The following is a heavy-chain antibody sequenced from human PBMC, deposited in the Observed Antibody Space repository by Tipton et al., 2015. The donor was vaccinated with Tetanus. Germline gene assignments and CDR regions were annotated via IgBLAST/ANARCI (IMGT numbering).Heavy chain of an antibody. J-gene: IGHJ4*02. D-gene: IGHD5-12*01. CDR2: IYPSGIT. CDR3: ARHVRGYSGYDFDY. CDR1: GGSISSHY. Sequence: TLSLTCTFSGGSISSHYWSWIRQPAGKGLEWIGLIYPSGITNYNPSLKSRVTISVDASKNQFSLKLSSVTAADTAVYYCARHVRGYSGYDFDYWGQGTLVTVSP. V-gene: IGHV4-4*07.